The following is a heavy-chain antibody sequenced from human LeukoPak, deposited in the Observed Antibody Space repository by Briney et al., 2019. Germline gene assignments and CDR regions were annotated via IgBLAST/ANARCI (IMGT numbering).Heavy chain of an antibody. D-gene: IGHD2-15*01. J-gene: IGHJ4*02. CDR2: IWYDGNNK. CDR3: ARSYCSGGSCYSFDY. CDR1: GFTFSSYG. Sequence: PGGSLRLSCAASGFTFSSYGMHWVRQAPGKGLEWVAVIWYDGNNKYYADSVKGGFTISRDNSKNTVYLEMNSLRAEETAVFYCARSYCSGGSCYSFDYWGQGTLVTVSS. V-gene: IGHV3-33*01.